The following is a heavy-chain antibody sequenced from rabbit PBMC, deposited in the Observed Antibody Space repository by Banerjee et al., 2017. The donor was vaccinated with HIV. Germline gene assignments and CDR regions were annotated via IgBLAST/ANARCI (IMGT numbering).Heavy chain of an antibody. D-gene: IGHD8-1*01. V-gene: IGHV1S7*01. CDR2: IDPVFGIT. J-gene: IGHJ4*01. CDR1: GFSFSRYY. CDR3: ARDGAGGSYFAL. Sequence: QLVESGGGLVKPGASLTLTCKASGFSFSRYYMNWVRQAPGKGLEWIGYIDPVFGITYYANWVNGRFSISRENAQNTVFLQMTSLTAADTATYFCARDGAGGSYFALWGQGTLVTVS.